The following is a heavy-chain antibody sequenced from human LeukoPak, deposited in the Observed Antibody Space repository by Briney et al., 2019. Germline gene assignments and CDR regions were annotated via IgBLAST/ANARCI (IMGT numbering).Heavy chain of an antibody. V-gene: IGHV3-23*01. CDR1: GFTFTPHA. Sequence: GGSLRLSCAASGFTFTPHAMIWVRRTTGKGLEWVSAISGSGDAPYYADLVKGRLIISRENDENTVYLQVNSLRAEDTAVYYCARWSGRSGTTSRVLHYWGQGALVTVSS. D-gene: IGHD1-1*01. CDR2: ISGSGDAP. CDR3: ARWSGRSGTTSRVLHY. J-gene: IGHJ4*02.